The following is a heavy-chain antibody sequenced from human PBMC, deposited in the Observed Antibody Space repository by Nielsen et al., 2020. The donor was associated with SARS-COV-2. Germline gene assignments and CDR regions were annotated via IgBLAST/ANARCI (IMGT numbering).Heavy chain of an antibody. CDR2: VDPSDSYT. J-gene: IGHJ4*02. V-gene: IGHV5-10-1*01. Sequence: GESLKISCQASGYSFTDYWIAWVRQMPGKGLEWVGRVDPSDSYTHYRPSFQGHVTISVDKSISTASLQWSGLKASDTAIYYCARRGWEWELPGGFDYWGQGTLVTVSS. CDR1: GYSFTDYW. CDR3: ARRGWEWELPGGFDY. D-gene: IGHD1-26*01.